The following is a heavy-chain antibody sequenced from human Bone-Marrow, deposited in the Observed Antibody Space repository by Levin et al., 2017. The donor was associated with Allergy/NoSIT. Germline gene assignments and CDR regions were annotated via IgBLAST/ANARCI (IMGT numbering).Heavy chain of an antibody. J-gene: IGHJ4*02. Sequence: WGSLRLSCASSGFTFSGYWMAWVRQAPGKGLEWVANINRDGGAGYYVDSVKGRFTISRDNARNSLDLQMNSLRVEDTAVYYCARNGAWSFEFWGQGTLVTVSS. CDR3: ARNGAWSFEF. CDR2: INRDGGAG. D-gene: IGHD2-8*01. V-gene: IGHV3-7*02. CDR1: GFTFSGYW.